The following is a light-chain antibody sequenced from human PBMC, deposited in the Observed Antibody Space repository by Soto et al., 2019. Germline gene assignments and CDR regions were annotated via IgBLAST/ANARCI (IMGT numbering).Light chain of an antibody. CDR1: SSNIGNNY. Sequence: QSVLTQPPSVSAAPGQKVTISCSGSSSNIGNNYVSWYQQLPGTAPKLLIYDNNERPSGIPDRFSGSKSGTSATLGITGLQTGDGADYYCGTWDSSLSGSVFGTGTKVTVL. CDR2: DNN. CDR3: GTWDSSLSGSV. V-gene: IGLV1-51*01. J-gene: IGLJ1*01.